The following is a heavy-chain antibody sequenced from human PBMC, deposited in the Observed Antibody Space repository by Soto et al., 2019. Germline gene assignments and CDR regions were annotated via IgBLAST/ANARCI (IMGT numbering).Heavy chain of an antibody. CDR2: IILIFGTA. J-gene: IGHJ4*02. Sequence: SVKVSCKASGGTFSSYAISWVRQAPGQGLEWMGGIILIFGTANYAQKFQGRVTITADESTSTAYMELSSLRSEDTAVYYCARMTTVVTPFFDYWGQGTLVTVSS. V-gene: IGHV1-69*13. CDR3: ARMTTVVTPFFDY. CDR1: GGTFSSYA. D-gene: IGHD4-17*01.